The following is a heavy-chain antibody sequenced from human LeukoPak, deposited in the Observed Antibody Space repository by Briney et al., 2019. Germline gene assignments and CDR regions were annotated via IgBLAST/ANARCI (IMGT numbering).Heavy chain of an antibody. Sequence: GRSLRLSCAASGFAFRSFVVSWVRQAPGKGLEGVSSISGYGDRIYYADSVKGRFTISRANSKNMLYLQMNSLRAEDTAPYYCAKEGVAETTRGAYFDHWGQGTLVTVFS. V-gene: IGHV3-23*01. CDR1: GFAFRSFV. CDR2: ISGYGDRI. D-gene: IGHD4-17*01. J-gene: IGHJ4*02. CDR3: AKEGVAETTRGAYFDH.